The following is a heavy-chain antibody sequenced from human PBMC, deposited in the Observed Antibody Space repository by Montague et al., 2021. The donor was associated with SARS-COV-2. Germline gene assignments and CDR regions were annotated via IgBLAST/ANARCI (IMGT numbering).Heavy chain of an antibody. Sequence: SLRLSCAASGFTFSSYSMHWVRQAPGKGLEWVAVISYDGSNNSYLDSVKGRFTISRDNSKNTLFLQMSSLHQGPIGLPPGTLLQEHLWG. CDR2: ISYDGSNN. CDR1: GFTFSSYS. V-gene: IGHV3-30*04. J-gene: IGHJ6*01. CDR3: TLLQEHL.